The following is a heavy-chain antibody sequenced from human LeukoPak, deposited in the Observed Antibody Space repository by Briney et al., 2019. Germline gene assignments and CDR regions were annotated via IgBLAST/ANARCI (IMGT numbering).Heavy chain of an antibody. CDR1: GYSFTGYF. J-gene: IGHJ4*02. Sequence: GASVKVSCKASGYSFTGYFIHWVRQAPGQGLEWMGCIDPNSGDTKYAQKFQGRVSMPRDTSTRTAYMELSRLRSDDTAIYYCAREISVAGTMIDCWGQGTLVTVSS. V-gene: IGHV1-2*02. CDR2: IDPNSGDT. CDR3: AREISVAGTMIDC. D-gene: IGHD6-19*01.